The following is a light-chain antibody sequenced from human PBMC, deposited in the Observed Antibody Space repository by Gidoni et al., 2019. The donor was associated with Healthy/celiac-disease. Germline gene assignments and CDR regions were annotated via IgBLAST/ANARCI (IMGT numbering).Light chain of an antibody. V-gene: IGKV3-11*01. CDR2: DAS. Sequence: EILLTQSPATLSLSPGERATLSCRASQSVSSYLAWYQQKPGQAPRLLIYDASNRATGIPARFSGSGSGTDFTLTISSLEPEDFAVYYCQQRSTGRNTFXQXTRLEIK. CDR1: QSVSSY. J-gene: IGKJ5*01. CDR3: QQRSTGRNT.